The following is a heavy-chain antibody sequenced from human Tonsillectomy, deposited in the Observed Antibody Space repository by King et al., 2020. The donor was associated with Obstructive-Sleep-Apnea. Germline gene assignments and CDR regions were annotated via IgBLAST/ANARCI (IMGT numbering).Heavy chain of an antibody. CDR3: ARVGDSSSWYEAWFAP. Sequence: QLQESGPGLVKPSETLSLTCTVSGGSINSYFWSWIRQPPGKGLEWIGYIYHSGSTNYNPSLKSRVTISVDTSKNQFFLKLSSVTAADTAVNYCARVGDSSSWYEAWFAPWGQGTLVTVSS. V-gene: IGHV4-59*01. J-gene: IGHJ5*02. CDR2: IYHSGST. D-gene: IGHD6-13*01. CDR1: GGSINSYF.